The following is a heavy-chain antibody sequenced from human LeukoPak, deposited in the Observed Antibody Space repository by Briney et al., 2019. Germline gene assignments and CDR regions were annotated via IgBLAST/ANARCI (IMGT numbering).Heavy chain of an antibody. V-gene: IGHV1-8*01. Sequence: ASVKVSCKASGYTFTSYDINWVRQATGRGLEWMGWMNPNSGNTGYAQKFQGRVTMTRNTSISTAYMELSSLRSEDTAVYYCAREPAVYYGSGSSHGRLTNWFDPWGQGTLVTVSS. CDR1: GYTFTSYD. CDR3: AREPAVYYGSGSSHGRLTNWFDP. J-gene: IGHJ5*02. D-gene: IGHD3-10*01. CDR2: MNPNSGNT.